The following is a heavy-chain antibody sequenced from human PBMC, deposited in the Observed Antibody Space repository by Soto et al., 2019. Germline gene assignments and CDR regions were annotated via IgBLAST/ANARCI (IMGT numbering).Heavy chain of an antibody. J-gene: IGHJ6*03. V-gene: IGHV4-59*08. CDR2: IYYSGST. CDR3: ARRGITMVRGVLTHNTGYYYYYMDV. D-gene: IGHD3-10*01. CDR1: GGSISSYY. Sequence: SETLSLTCTVSGGSISSYYWSWIRQPPGKGLEWIGYIYYSGSTNYNPSLKSRVTISVDTSKNQFSLKLSSVTAADTAVYYCARRGITMVRGVLTHNTGYYYYYMDVWGKGTTVTVSS.